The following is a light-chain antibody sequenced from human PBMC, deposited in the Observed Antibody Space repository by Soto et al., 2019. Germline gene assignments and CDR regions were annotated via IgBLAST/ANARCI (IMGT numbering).Light chain of an antibody. J-gene: IGKJ1*01. CDR3: QQHGSSPRT. CDR1: QSISNY. CDR2: GAS. Sequence: EIVLTQSPGTLSLSPGERATLSCRASQSISNYLAWYQQKPGQAPRLLIYGASSRATGIPDRFSGSGSGTDFTFTISRLEPEDFSVYYCQQHGSSPRTFGQGTKVETK. V-gene: IGKV3-20*01.